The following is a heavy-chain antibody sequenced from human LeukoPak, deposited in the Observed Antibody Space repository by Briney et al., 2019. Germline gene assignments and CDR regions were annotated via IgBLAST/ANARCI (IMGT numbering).Heavy chain of an antibody. D-gene: IGHD3-22*01. CDR3: AKDNLLWYDSSGYPPDY. CDR1: GFTFSSYG. J-gene: IGHJ4*02. CDR2: IRYDGSNK. V-gene: IGHV3-30*02. Sequence: GGSQRLSCAASGFTFSSYGMHWVRQAPGKGLEWVAFIRYDGSNKYYADSVKGRFTISRDNSKNTLYLQMNSLRAEDTAVYYCAKDNLLWYDSSGYPPDYWGQGTLVTVSS.